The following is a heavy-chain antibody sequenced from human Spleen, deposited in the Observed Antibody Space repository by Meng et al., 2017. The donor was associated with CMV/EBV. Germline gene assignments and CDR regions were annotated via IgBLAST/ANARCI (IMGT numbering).Heavy chain of an antibody. CDR1: GLTFDDCA. J-gene: IGHJ6*02. Sequence: SLKISCADSGLTFDDCAMHWARQAPGKGLEWVSSISWNSGTMAYAESVKGRFTISRDNAKNSLFLQMNSLRAEDTAVYFCARGRLPAAIFDSGMDVWGQGTPVTVSS. V-gene: IGHV3-9*01. CDR3: ARGRLPAAIFDSGMDV. CDR2: ISWNSGTM. D-gene: IGHD2-2*01.